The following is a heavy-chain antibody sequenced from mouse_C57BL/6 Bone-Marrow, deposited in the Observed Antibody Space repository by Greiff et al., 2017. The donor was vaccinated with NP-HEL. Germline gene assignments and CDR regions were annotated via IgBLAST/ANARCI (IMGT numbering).Heavy chain of an antibody. CDR2: IDPSDSYT. D-gene: IGHD2-12*01. CDR3: ARGNYYNLENYFDY. V-gene: IGHV1-69*01. CDR1: GYTFTSYW. J-gene: IGHJ2*01. Sequence: VQLQQPGAELVMPGASVKLSCKASGYTFTSYWMHWVKQRPGQGLEWIGEIDPSDSYTNYNQKFKGKSTLTVDKSSSTAYMQLSSLTSEDSAVYYCARGNYYNLENYFDYWGQGTTLTVSS.